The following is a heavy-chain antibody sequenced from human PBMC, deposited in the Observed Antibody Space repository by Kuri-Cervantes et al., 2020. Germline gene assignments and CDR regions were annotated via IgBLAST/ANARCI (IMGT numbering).Heavy chain of an antibody. Sequence: GGSLRLSCAASGFTFSSYSMNWVRQAPGKGLEWVSYISSSSSTIYYADSVKRRFTISRDNARNSLYLQMNSLRDEDTAVYYCARDNGGYDSSGFDYWGQANLVTGSS. CDR3: ARDNGGYDSSGFDY. CDR1: GFTFSSYS. CDR2: ISSSSSTI. D-gene: IGHD3-22*01. J-gene: IGHJ4*02. V-gene: IGHV3-48*02.